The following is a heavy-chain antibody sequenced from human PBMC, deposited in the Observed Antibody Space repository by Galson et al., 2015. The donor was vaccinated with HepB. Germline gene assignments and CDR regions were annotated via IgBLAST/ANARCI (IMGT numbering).Heavy chain of an antibody. Sequence: SLRLSCAASGFTFSSYSMNWVRQAPGKGLEWVSYISRSSSTIYYADSVKGRFTISRDNAKNSLYLEMNSLRAEDTAVYYCARVAGATSYCYYGMDVWGQGTTVTVSS. J-gene: IGHJ6*02. V-gene: IGHV3-48*01. CDR3: ARVAGATSYCYYGMDV. CDR2: ISRSSSTI. CDR1: GFTFSSYS. D-gene: IGHD4/OR15-4a*01.